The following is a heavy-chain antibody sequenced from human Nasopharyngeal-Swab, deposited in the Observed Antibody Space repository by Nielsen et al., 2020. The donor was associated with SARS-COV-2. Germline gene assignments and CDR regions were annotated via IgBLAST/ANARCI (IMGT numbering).Heavy chain of an antibody. CDR2: IYPGDSDT. CDR3: ARHPSSGWPSYFYYSMDV. J-gene: IGHJ6*02. D-gene: IGHD6-19*01. Sequence: GESLKISCKGSGYSFTSYWIGWVRQMPGKGLEWMGIIYPGDSDTRYSPSFQGQVTISADKSITTAYLQWSSLKASDTAMYYCARHPSSGWPSYFYYSMDVWGQGTTVTVSS. CDR1: GYSFTSYW. V-gene: IGHV5-51*01.